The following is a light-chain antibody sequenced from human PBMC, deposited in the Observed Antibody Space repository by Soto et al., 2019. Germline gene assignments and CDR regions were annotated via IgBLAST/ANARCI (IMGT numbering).Light chain of an antibody. Sequence: EIVLTQSPGTLSLSPGERATLSCRASQSVSSSFLAWYRQKPGQPPRLLIYGASTRATGIPDRFSGSGSGTDFTLTISRLEPEDFAVYYCQQYGSWPRTFGQGTKVEIK. CDR2: GAS. J-gene: IGKJ1*01. V-gene: IGKV3-20*01. CDR1: QSVSSSF. CDR3: QQYGSWPRT.